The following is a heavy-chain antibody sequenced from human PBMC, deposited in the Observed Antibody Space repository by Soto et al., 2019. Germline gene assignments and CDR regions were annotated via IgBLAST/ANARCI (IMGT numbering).Heavy chain of an antibody. D-gene: IGHD5-12*01. Sequence: EVQLLESGGGLVQPGGSLRLSCAASGFTFSYYSMAWVRQTPEKGLEWVSGMSIGDAKTFYIASVRGRFTVSRDSVKNTVDLQMNSLRAEDTALYYCARWDGYADLWGQGTLVTVSS. CDR2: MSIGDAKT. J-gene: IGHJ4*02. V-gene: IGHV3-23*01. CDR1: GFTFSYYS. CDR3: ARWDGYADL.